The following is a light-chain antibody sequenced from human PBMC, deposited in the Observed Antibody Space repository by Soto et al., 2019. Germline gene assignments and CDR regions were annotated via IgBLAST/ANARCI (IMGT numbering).Light chain of an antibody. CDR3: SSYTSSSTRV. CDR2: DVS. Sequence: QSALAQPASVSGSPGQSITISCTGTSSDVGGYNYVSWYQQHPGKAPKLMIYDVSNRPSGVSNRFSGSKFGNTASLSISGLQAEDEADYYCSSYTSSSTRVFGTGTKVTV. V-gene: IGLV2-14*01. J-gene: IGLJ1*01. CDR1: SSDVGGYNY.